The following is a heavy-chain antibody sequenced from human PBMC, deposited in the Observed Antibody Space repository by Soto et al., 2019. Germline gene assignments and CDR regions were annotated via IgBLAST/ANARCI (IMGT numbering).Heavy chain of an antibody. J-gene: IGHJ4*02. CDR1: GFTFSSYG. CDR2: IRYDGSNK. CDR3: ASSRGPKDY. D-gene: IGHD2-15*01. Sequence: GGSLRLSCAASGFTFSSYGMHWVRQAPGKGLEWVAVIRYDGSNKYYADSVKGRFTISRDNAKDSLYLQMNSPRAEDTAVYYCASSRGPKDYWGQGTLVTVSS. V-gene: IGHV3-33*01.